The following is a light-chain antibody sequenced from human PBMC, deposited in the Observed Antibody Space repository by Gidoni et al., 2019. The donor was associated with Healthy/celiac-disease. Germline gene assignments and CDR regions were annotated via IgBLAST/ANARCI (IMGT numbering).Light chain of an antibody. CDR3: QQYNNWPWT. Sequence: EMLMTHSPATLSVSAGERATLSCRASQSVSSNLPWYQQKPGQAPRLLIYGASTRATGIPARFSGSGSGTEFTLTISSLQSEDFAVYYCQQYNNWPWTFGQGTKVEIK. CDR2: GAS. CDR1: QSVSSN. J-gene: IGKJ1*01. V-gene: IGKV3-15*01.